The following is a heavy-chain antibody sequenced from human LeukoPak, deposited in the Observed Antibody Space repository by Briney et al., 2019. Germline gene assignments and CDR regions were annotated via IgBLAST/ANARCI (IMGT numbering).Heavy chain of an antibody. CDR3: AKEGSGSYERDY. CDR2: VSFDGRNK. CDR1: GFSLSSYA. D-gene: IGHD1-26*01. Sequence: GGSLRLSCEASGFSLSSYAFHWVRQAPGKGLEWVSFVSFDGRNKNYADSVRGRFTISRDNSKNTLYLQMNSLRAEDTAVYYCAKEGSGSYERDYWGQGTLVTVSS. J-gene: IGHJ4*02. V-gene: IGHV3-30-3*01.